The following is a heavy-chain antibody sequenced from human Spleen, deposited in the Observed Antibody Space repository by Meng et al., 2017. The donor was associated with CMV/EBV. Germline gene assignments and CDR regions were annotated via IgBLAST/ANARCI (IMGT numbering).Heavy chain of an antibody. Sequence: ASVKVSCKASGYTFITYYIHWVRQAPGQGLEWMRWINPNNGGTKYAQNFQGRVTMTRDTSISTAYMELTRLRSDDTAVYYCARHRILRFLEWLPEPREIQINGLDVWGQGTTVTVSS. CDR2: INPNNGGT. J-gene: IGHJ6*02. CDR3: ARHRILRFLEWLPEPREIQINGLDV. V-gene: IGHV1-2*02. D-gene: IGHD3-3*01. CDR1: GYTFITYY.